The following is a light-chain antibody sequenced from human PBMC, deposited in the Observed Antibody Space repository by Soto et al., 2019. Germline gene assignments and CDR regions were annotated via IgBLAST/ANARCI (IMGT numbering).Light chain of an antibody. J-gene: IGKJ2*01. CDR2: KAS. V-gene: IGKV1-5*03. Sequence: DIPMTQSPSTLSASVGDRVTITCRASQSISNCLAWYQQKPGKAPNLLIYKASSLESGVPSRFSGSGSGTEFTLTISSLQPDDFATYYCQHCNSFSPYTFGQGTKVEIK. CDR1: QSISNC. CDR3: QHCNSFSPYT.